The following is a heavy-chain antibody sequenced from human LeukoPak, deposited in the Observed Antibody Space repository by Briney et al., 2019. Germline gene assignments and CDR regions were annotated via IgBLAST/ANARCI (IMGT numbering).Heavy chain of an antibody. V-gene: IGHV3-23*01. D-gene: IGHD5-12*01. J-gene: IGHJ4*02. CDR2: ISGSGGST. CDR1: GFPFSTYS. CDR3: AKVKDIVATPFDY. Sequence: GGSLRLSCGASGFPFSTYSMSWVRQAPGKGLEWVSAISGSGGSTYYADSVKGRFTISRDNSKNTLYLQMNSLRAEDTAVYYCAKVKDIVATPFDYWGQGTLVTVSS.